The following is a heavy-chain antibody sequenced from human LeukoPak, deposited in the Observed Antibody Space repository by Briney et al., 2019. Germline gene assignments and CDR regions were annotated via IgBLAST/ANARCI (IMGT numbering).Heavy chain of an antibody. Sequence: SETLSLTCTVSGGSISSSSYYWGWIRQPPGKGLEWIGSIYYSGSTYYNPSLKSRVTISVDTSKNQFSLKLSSVTAADTAVYYCAREGAGVFAVAGLDPWGQGTLVTVSS. V-gene: IGHV4-39*07. CDR3: AREGAGVFAVAGLDP. CDR1: GGSISSSSYY. D-gene: IGHD6-19*01. J-gene: IGHJ5*02. CDR2: IYYSGST.